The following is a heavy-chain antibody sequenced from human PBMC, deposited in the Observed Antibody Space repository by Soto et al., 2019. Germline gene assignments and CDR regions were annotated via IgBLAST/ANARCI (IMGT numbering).Heavy chain of an antibody. V-gene: IGHV3-23*01. CDR2: ISDSGGST. Sequence: EVQVLDSGGGLVQPGGSLRLSCAASGFTFSNYAMSWVRQAPGKGLEWVSTISDSGGSTYYADSVKGRFTIPRDNSKNTLYLQMNSLRAEDTAVYYCAKRSNTPAAMKSPFDYWGQGTLVTVSS. J-gene: IGHJ4*02. D-gene: IGHD2-2*01. CDR1: GFTFSNYA. CDR3: AKRSNTPAAMKSPFDY.